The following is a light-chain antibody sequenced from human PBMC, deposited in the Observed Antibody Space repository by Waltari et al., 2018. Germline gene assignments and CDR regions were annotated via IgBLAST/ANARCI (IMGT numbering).Light chain of an antibody. CDR2: EVS. J-gene: IGLJ2*01. CDR1: SRDVGRYNL. CDR3: CSFAGSSISMV. V-gene: IGLV2-23*02. Sequence: QSALTQPASGSGSPGQSITVSCTGTSRDVGRYNLVSWYQQHPGKAPKLIIYEVSERPSGVSDRFSGSKSGNTASLTISGLQAEDEGDYYCCSFAGSSISMVFGGGTKLTVL.